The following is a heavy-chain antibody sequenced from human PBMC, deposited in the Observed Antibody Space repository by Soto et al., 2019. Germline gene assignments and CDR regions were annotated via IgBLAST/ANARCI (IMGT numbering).Heavy chain of an antibody. CDR2: IWSDGSYS. V-gene: IGHV3-33*01. Sequence: QVQLVDSGGDVVQPGRSLRLSCAASGFTFSSYGMHWVRQAPDKGLEWVAVIWSDGSYSSYADSVKGRFTISRDNSKNTVYLQMTSMRVEDTAVYYCARDRGYYDDGVDVWGQGTKVTVSS. CDR3: ARDRGYYDDGVDV. CDR1: GFTFSSYG. J-gene: IGHJ6*02.